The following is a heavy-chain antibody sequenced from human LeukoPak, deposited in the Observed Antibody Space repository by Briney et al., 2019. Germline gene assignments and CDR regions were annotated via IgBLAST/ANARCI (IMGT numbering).Heavy chain of an antibody. CDR1: GFTFSSYG. D-gene: IGHD3-16*01. CDR3: ARDLTFGGAEGAFDI. CDR2: IRYDGSYK. J-gene: IGHJ3*02. V-gene: IGHV3-30*02. Sequence: GGSLRLSCAASGFTFSSYGMHWVRQAPGKGLDWVAFIRYDGSYKYYADSVKGRFTISRDNAKNSLYLQMNSLRAEDTAVYYCARDLTFGGAEGAFDIWGQGTMVTVSS.